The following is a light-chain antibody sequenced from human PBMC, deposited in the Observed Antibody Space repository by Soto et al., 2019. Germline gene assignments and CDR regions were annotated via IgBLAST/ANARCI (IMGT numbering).Light chain of an antibody. CDR3: NSYTSNNTCV. CDR1: SSDVGAFNY. J-gene: IGLJ1*01. V-gene: IGLV2-14*03. Sequence: QSALPQPASVSGSPGRAITISCSGTSSDVGAFNYVSWYQQHPGKAPKLMIYDVSNRPSGVSNRFSGSTSGNTASLTISWLRAEDEDDYYCNSYTSNNTCVFGTGTKLTAL. CDR2: DVS.